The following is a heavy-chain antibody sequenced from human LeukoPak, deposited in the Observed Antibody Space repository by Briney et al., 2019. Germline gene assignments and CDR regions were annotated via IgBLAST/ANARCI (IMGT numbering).Heavy chain of an antibody. V-gene: IGHV1-18*01. J-gene: IGHJ6*03. Sequence: ASVKVSCKASGYTFTSHGISWVRQAPGQGLEWMGWISTYNGNTNYAQKLQGRVSMTTDTSTSTAYMDLRSLRSDDTAVYYCARESGPVLLGPYYYYYMDVWGKGTTVTISS. CDR2: ISTYNGNT. D-gene: IGHD3-10*01. CDR3: ARESGPVLLGPYYYYYMDV. CDR1: GYTFTSHG.